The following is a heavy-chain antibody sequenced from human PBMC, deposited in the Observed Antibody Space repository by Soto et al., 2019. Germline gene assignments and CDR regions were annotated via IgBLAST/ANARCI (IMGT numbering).Heavy chain of an antibody. D-gene: IGHD2-15*01. V-gene: IGHV5-51*01. Sequence: GESLKISCNGSGYSFTIYWIGWVRQMPGKGLEWMGIIYPCDSDTIYSPSFQGQVTISADKSISTAYLQWSSLKASDTAMYYCARHYCSGGSCYSYYYYYGMDVWGQGTTVTVSS. CDR1: GYSFTIYW. J-gene: IGHJ6*02. CDR3: ARHYCSGGSCYSYYYYYGMDV. CDR2: IYPCDSDT.